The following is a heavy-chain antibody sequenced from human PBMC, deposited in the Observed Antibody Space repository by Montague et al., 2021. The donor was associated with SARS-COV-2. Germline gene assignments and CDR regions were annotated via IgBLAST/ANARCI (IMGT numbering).Heavy chain of an antibody. J-gene: IGHJ6*02. V-gene: IGHV3-21*01. CDR2: IGSSSSYI. CDR1: GFTFSSYS. CDR3: ARVLIVGAYYYYGMDV. D-gene: IGHD1-26*01. Sequence: SLRLSCAASGFTFSSYSMNWVRQAPGKGLEWVSSIGSSSSYIYYADSVKGRFTISRDNAKNSLYLQMNSLRAEDTAVYYCARVLIVGAYYYYGMDVWGQGTTVTVSS.